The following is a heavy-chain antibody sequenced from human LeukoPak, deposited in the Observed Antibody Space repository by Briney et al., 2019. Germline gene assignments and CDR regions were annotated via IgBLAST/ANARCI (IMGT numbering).Heavy chain of an antibody. J-gene: IGHJ3*02. D-gene: IGHD2-2*01. CDR1: GFIFSSFA. Sequence: PTGGSLRLSCSASGFIFSSFAMSWVRQAPRKGLEWVSSISGGSGTTNYADAVKGRFTISRDNSKSTLYLQMNSLSAEDTAIYYCAKDHQGRTLLSGDDAFDIWGQGTMVTVSS. CDR2: ISGGSGTT. CDR3: AKDHQGRTLLSGDDAFDI. V-gene: IGHV3-23*01.